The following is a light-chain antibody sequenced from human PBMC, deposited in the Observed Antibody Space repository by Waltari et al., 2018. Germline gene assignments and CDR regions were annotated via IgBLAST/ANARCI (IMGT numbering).Light chain of an antibody. CDR1: SSNIGAGYD. Sequence: QSVLTQPPSVSGAPGQRVTISCTGSSSNIGAGYDVHWYQQLPGTAPKLLIYYKNKRPSGVPDRFSGSKSGTSASLAITGLQAEDEADYYCQSYDSSLSGSVFGGGTKLTVL. CDR2: YKN. V-gene: IGLV1-40*01. CDR3: QSYDSSLSGSV. J-gene: IGLJ2*01.